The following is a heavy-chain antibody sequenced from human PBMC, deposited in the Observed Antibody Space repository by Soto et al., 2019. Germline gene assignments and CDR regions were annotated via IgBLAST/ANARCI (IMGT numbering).Heavy chain of an antibody. CDR1: GYTFTSYG. Sequence: GESLKISCKASGYTFTSYGISWVRQAPGQGLEWMGWISAYNGNTNYAQKLQGRVTMTTDTSTSTAYMELRSLRSDDTAVYYCARGPLGGSYPRNNWFDPWGQGTLVTVSS. CDR3: ARGPLGGSYPRNNWFDP. CDR2: ISAYNGNT. D-gene: IGHD1-26*01. J-gene: IGHJ5*02. V-gene: IGHV1-18*01.